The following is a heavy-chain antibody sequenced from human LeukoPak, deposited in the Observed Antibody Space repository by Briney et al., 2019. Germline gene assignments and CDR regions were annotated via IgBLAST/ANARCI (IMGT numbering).Heavy chain of an antibody. CDR1: GFTFSNYN. D-gene: IGHD2-2*01. CDR2: ISSSSTYI. Sequence: GGSLRLSCTASGFTFSNYNMNWVRQAPGQGLEWVSSISSSSTYIYYADSVRGRFTLSRDDAKNSLSLQMNSLTAEDTAVHYCARDVCSSTNCYVYYWGQGTLVTVSS. V-gene: IGHV3-21*01. J-gene: IGHJ4*02. CDR3: ARDVCSSTNCYVYY.